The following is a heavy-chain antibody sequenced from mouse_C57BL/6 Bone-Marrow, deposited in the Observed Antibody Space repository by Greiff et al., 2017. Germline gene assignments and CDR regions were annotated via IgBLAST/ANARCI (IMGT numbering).Heavy chain of an antibody. D-gene: IGHD1-1*01. V-gene: IGHV1-85*01. CDR2: INPRDGST. CDR3: ARLEFDGSSGDWYIDV. J-gene: IGHJ1*03. CDR1: GYTFTSYD. Sequence: VQLQQSGPELVKPGASVQLSCKASGYTFTSYDIHWVKQRPGQGLEWIGWINPRDGSTKYNEKFKGKATLTVDTSSSTAYMELHSLTSEDSAVYFCARLEFDGSSGDWYIDVWGTGTTVTVSS.